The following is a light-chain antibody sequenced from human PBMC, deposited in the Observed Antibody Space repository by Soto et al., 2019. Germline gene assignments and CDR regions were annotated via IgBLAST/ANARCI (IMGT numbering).Light chain of an antibody. J-gene: IGKJ3*01. CDR2: DAS. CDR1: QSVSSY. V-gene: IGKV3-11*01. CDR3: QQRSNWLGT. Sequence: EIVLTQSPVTLSLSPGERDTLSCRASQSVSSYLAWYQQKPGQAPRLLIYDASNRATGIPARFSGSGSGTDFTLTISSLEPEDFAVYYCQQRSNWLGTFGPGTKVDI.